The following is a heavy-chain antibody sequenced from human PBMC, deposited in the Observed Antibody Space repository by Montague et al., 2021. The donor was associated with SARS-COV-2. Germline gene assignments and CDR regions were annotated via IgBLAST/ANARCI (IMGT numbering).Heavy chain of an antibody. D-gene: IGHD1-26*01. CDR2: IDWDDDK. V-gene: IGHV2-70*01. Sequence: PALVKPTQTLTLTCSFSGFSLSTSGMCVSWIRQPPGKALEWLALIDWDDDKCYSTSLKTRLTISKDTSNNQVVLTMTNMDPVDTATYYCARIWGATRGDAFDIWGQGTMVTVSS. CDR1: GFSLSTSGMC. J-gene: IGHJ3*02. CDR3: ARIWGATRGDAFDI.